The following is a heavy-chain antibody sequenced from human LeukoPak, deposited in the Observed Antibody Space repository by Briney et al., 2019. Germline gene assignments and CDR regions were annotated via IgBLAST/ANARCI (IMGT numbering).Heavy chain of an antibody. J-gene: IGHJ4*02. CDR1: GFTFSSYA. V-gene: IGHV3-23*01. D-gene: IGHD1-26*01. Sequence: GGSLRLSCAASGFTFSSYAMSWVRRAPGKGLEWVSDINGSGGNTYYADSVKGRFTISRDNSKNTLYLQMNSLRAEDTAVYYCATSGSIYYFDYWGQGTLVTVSS. CDR3: ATSGSIYYFDY. CDR2: INGSGGNT.